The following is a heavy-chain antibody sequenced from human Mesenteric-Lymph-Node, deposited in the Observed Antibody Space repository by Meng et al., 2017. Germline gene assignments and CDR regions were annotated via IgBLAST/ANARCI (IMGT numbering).Heavy chain of an antibody. J-gene: IGHJ4*02. D-gene: IGHD3-10*01. CDR3: ARDFGDYGSGSYYPPYYFDY. CDR1: GYTFTSYG. Sequence: ASVKVSCKASGYTFTSYGISWVRQAPGQGLEWMGWISAYNGNTNYAQKLQGRVTMTTDTSTSTAYMELRSLRSDDTAVYYCARDFGDYGSGSYYPPYYFDYWGQGTLVTVSS. CDR2: ISAYNGNT. V-gene: IGHV1-18*01.